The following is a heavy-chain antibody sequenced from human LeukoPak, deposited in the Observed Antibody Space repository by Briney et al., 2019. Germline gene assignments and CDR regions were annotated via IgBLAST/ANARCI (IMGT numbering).Heavy chain of an antibody. CDR2: IYYSGST. V-gene: IGHV4-31*03. CDR3: ASPIAAAGTKETYYYGMDV. Sequence: ASQTLSLTCTVSGGSISSGGYYWSWIRQHPGKGLEWIGYIYYSGSTYYNPSLKSRVTISVDTSKNQFSLKLSSVTAADTAVYYCASPIAAAGTKETYYYGMDVWGKGTTVTVSS. CDR1: GGSISSGGYY. J-gene: IGHJ6*04. D-gene: IGHD6-13*01.